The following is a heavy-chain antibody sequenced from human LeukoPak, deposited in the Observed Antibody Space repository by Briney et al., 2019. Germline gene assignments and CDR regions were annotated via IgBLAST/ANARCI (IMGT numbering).Heavy chain of an antibody. V-gene: IGHV3-48*02. Sequence: GGSLRLSCAASGFTFSSYSMNWVRQAPGKGLEWVSYISSSSSTIYYADSVKGRFTISRDNAKNSLCLQMNSLRDEDTAVYYCAGNSSGYYPDAFDIWGQGTMVTVSS. CDR2: ISSSSSTI. D-gene: IGHD3-22*01. CDR1: GFTFSSYS. CDR3: AGNSSGYYPDAFDI. J-gene: IGHJ3*02.